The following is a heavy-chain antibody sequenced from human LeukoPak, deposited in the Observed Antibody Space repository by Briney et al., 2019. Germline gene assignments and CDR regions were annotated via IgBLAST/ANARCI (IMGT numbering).Heavy chain of an antibody. Sequence: GGSLRLSCVVSGFTLRSSWMSWVRQAPGKGLEWLANIKHDGSEEFYVDSLKGRFTISRDNAKSSLFLQMNSLRVEDTAVYYRTRDRYGDWGQGTLVTVSS. CDR2: IKHDGSEE. J-gene: IGHJ4*02. D-gene: IGHD5-18*01. CDR3: TRDRYGD. CDR1: GFTLRSSW. V-gene: IGHV3-7*05.